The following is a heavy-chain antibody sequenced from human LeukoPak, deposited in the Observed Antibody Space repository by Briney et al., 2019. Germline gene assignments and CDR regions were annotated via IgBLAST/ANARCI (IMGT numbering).Heavy chain of an antibody. Sequence: SETLSLTCTVSGGSISSYYWSWIRQPAGKGLEWIGRIYTSGSTNYNPSLKSRVTMSVDTSKNQFSLKLSSVTAADTAVYYCAITIIESNPFDYWGQGTLVTVSS. CDR3: AITIIESNPFDY. D-gene: IGHD3-22*01. V-gene: IGHV4-4*07. CDR1: GGSISSYY. J-gene: IGHJ4*02. CDR2: IYTSGST.